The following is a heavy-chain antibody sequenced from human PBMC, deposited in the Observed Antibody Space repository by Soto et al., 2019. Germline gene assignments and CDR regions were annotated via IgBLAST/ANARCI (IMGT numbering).Heavy chain of an antibody. D-gene: IGHD3-22*01. J-gene: IGHJ4*02. CDR3: AKDRPYYDSSGYRLDY. CDR2: ISGSGGST. Sequence: EVQLLESGGGLVQPGGSLRLSCAASGFTFSSYAMSWVRQAPGKGLEWVSAISGSGGSTYYADSVKGRFTISRDNSKNTLYLQMNSLRAEDTAVYYCAKDRPYYDSSGYRLDYWGQGTLVTVSS. V-gene: IGHV3-23*01. CDR1: GFTFSSYA.